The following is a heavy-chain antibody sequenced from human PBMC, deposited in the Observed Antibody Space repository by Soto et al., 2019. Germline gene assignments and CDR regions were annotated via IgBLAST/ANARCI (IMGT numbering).Heavy chain of an antibody. V-gene: IGHV3-23*01. CDR2: IIDSGGYT. J-gene: IGHJ6*02. CDR3: AKETYYYYGMDV. CDR1: GFTFSSST. Sequence: PGGSLRLSCAASGFTFSSSTMNWVRQAPGKGLEWVSAIIDSGGYTYYADSVKGRFTISRDNSKNTLYLQMNSLSAEDTALYYCAKETYYYYGMDVWGQGTTVTVSS.